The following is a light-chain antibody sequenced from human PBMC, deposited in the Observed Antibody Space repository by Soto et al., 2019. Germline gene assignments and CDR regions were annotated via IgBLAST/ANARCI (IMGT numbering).Light chain of an antibody. J-gene: IGKJ4*01. CDR3: HKYGPSPLT. CDR1: QSVASSF. Sequence: EIVLTQSPGTLSLSPGARATLSCRASQSVASSFIAWFQQKPGQPPRLLIYTASSRAPGIPDRCTASGSGTVFTLTISRLEPEDFAVYYCHKYGPSPLTFGGGTKVEI. V-gene: IGKV3-20*01. CDR2: TAS.